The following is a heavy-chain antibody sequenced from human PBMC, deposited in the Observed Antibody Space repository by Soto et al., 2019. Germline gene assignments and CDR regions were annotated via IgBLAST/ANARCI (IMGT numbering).Heavy chain of an antibody. CDR2: ISAYNGNT. D-gene: IGHD6-13*01. J-gene: IGHJ5*02. Sequence: ASVKVSCKASGYTFTSYGISWVRQAPGQGLEWMGWISAYNGNTNYAQKLQGRVTMTTDTSTSTAYMELRSLRSDDTAVYYCARFSSSWYDGYNWFDPWGQGTLVTVSS. CDR1: GYTFTSYG. V-gene: IGHV1-18*01. CDR3: ARFSSSWYDGYNWFDP.